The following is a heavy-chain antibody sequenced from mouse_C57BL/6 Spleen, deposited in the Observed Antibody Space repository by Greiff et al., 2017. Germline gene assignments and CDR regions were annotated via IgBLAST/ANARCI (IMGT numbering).Heavy chain of an antibody. Sequence: VQLQQSGAELVRPGSSVKMSCKTSGYTFTSYGINWVKQRPGQGLEWIGYIYLGNGYTEYNEKFKGKATLTSDTSSSTAYMQLSSLTSEDSAIYFCARYYGPNYAMDDWGQGTSVTVSS. J-gene: IGHJ4*01. CDR1: GYTFTSYG. CDR2: IYLGNGYT. V-gene: IGHV1-58*01. CDR3: ARYYGPNYAMDD. D-gene: IGHD1-1*02.